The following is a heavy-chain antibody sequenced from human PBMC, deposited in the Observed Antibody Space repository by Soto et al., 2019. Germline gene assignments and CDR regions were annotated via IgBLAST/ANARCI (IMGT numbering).Heavy chain of an antibody. CDR2: IYYSGST. V-gene: IGHV4-39*01. J-gene: IGHJ5*02. CDR3: ASPKIAFYNWFDP. D-gene: IGHD3-3*02. CDR1: VGTISTRRYY. Sequence: SETLSPACTVSVGTISTRRYYWGRFRQPPGKGLEWIGSIYYSGSTYYNPSLKSRVTISVDTSKNQFSLKLSSVTAADTAVYYCASPKIAFYNWFDPWGQGTLVTVS.